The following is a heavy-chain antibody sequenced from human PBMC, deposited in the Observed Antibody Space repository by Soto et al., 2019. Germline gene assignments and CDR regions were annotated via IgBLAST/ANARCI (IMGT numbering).Heavy chain of an antibody. CDR1: GYTFTSYD. CDR3: AIYRVVVVISNYYYYYGMDV. CDR2: MNPNSGNT. V-gene: IGHV1-8*01. Sequence: ASVKVSCKASGYTFTSYDINWVRQATGQGLEWMGWMNPNSGNTGYAQKFQGRVTMTRNTSISTAYMELSSLRSEDTAVYYCAIYRVVVVISNYYYYYGMDVWGQGTTVTVSS. J-gene: IGHJ6*02. D-gene: IGHD3-22*01.